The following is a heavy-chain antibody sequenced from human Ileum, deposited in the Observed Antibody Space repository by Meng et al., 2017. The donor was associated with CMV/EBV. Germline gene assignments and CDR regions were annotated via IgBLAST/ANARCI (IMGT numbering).Heavy chain of an antibody. CDR2: IVASGTPT. J-gene: IGHJ4*02. CDR1: GFMFTNNG. V-gene: IGHV3-23*01. D-gene: IGHD1-14*01. CDR3: APLYNPIDS. Sequence: LRLACEASGFMFTNNGMNWVRQAPGKGLEWVSAIVASGTPTYYADSVKGRFTISRDNSKNTMYLQMNSLRAEDTAVYYCAPLYNPIDSWGQGTLVTVSS.